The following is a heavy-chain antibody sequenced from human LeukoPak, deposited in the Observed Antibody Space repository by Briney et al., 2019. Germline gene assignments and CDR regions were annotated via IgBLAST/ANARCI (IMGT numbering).Heavy chain of an antibody. CDR1: GYSISSGYY. V-gene: IGHV4-38-2*02. D-gene: IGHD3-10*01. CDR2: MHHSGST. Sequence: SETLSLTCTVSGYSISSGYYWGWIRQPPGKGLEWIGSMHHSGSTYYNPSLKSRVTMSLDTSKNQFSLRLTSVTAADTAVYYCARVRLWFGDHLDDYWGQGTLVIVSS. J-gene: IGHJ4*02. CDR3: ARVRLWFGDHLDDY.